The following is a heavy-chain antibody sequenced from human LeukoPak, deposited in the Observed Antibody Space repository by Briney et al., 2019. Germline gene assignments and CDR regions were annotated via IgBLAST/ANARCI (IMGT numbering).Heavy chain of an antibody. Sequence: SETLSLTCTVSGGSISSSSYYWGWIRQPPGKGLGWIGSIYHSGSTFDNPSLKSRVTISIDTSKNQFSLKLSSVTAADTAVYYCAREGRYSPGFDYWGQGTLVTVSS. CDR1: GGSISSSSYY. CDR2: IYHSGST. D-gene: IGHD1-26*01. CDR3: AREGRYSPGFDY. J-gene: IGHJ4*02. V-gene: IGHV4-39*07.